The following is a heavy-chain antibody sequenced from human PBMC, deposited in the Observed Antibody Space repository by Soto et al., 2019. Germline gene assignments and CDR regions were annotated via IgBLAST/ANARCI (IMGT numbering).Heavy chain of an antibody. J-gene: IGHJ4*02. Sequence: QVQLVESGGGVVQPGRSLRLSCAASGFTFSSYGMHWVRQAPGKGLEWVAVIWYDGSNKYYADSVKGRFTISRDNSKNTLYLQMNSLRAEDTAVDYCARARGYSGYDYYYFDYWGQGTLVTVSS. D-gene: IGHD5-12*01. CDR2: IWYDGSNK. CDR1: GFTFSSYG. CDR3: ARARGYSGYDYYYFDY. V-gene: IGHV3-33*01.